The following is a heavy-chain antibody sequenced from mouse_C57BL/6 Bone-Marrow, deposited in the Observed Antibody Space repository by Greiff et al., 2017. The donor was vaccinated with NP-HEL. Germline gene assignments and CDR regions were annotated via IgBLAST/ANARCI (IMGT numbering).Heavy chain of an antibody. CDR2: ISNLAYSI. D-gene: IGHD1-1*01. Sequence: EVQRVESGGGLVQPGGSLKLSCAASGFTFSDYGMAWVRQAPRKGPEWVAFISNLAYSIYYADTVTGRFTISRENAKNTLYLEMSSLRSEDTAMYYCARQGITTVVATYYAMDYWGQGTSVTVSS. J-gene: IGHJ4*01. V-gene: IGHV5-15*01. CDR3: ARQGITTVVATYYAMDY. CDR1: GFTFSDYG.